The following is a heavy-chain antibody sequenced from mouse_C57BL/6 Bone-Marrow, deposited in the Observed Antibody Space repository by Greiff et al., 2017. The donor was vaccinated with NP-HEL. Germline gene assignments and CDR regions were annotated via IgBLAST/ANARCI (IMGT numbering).Heavy chain of an antibody. CDR1: GYTFTSYT. CDR2: INPSSGYT. D-gene: IGHD1-1*01. Sequence: QVQLQQSGAELARPGASVKMSCKASGYTFTSYTMHWVKPRPGQGLEWIEYINPSSGYTKYNQKFKDKATLTADKSSSTAYMQLSSLTSEDSAVYYCARQSYYGSSYYAMDYWGQGTSVTVSS. CDR3: ARQSYYGSSYYAMDY. J-gene: IGHJ4*01. V-gene: IGHV1-4*01.